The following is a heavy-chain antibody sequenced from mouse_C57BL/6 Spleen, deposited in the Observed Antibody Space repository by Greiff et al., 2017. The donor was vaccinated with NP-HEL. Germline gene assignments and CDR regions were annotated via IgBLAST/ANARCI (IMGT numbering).Heavy chain of an antibody. Sequence: EVQLQQSGPELVKPGASVKMSCKASGYTFTDYNMHWVKQSHGKSLEWIGYINPNNGGTSYNQKFKGKATLTVNKSSSTAYMELRSLTSEESAVYYCARSAYFYYGSSYGYFDVWGTGTTVTVSS. CDR1: GYTFTDYN. V-gene: IGHV1-22*01. D-gene: IGHD1-1*01. CDR2: INPNNGGT. CDR3: ARSAYFYYGSSYGYFDV. J-gene: IGHJ1*03.